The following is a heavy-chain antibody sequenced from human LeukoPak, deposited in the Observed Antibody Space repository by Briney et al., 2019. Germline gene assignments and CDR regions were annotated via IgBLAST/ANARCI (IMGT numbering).Heavy chain of an antibody. CDR2: ISYDGSNK. CDR3: AKLLYYYDSSQPY. Sequence: GGSLRLSCAASGFTFSSYAMHWVRQAPAKGLEWVAVISYDGSNKYYADSMKGRFTISRDNSKNTLYLQMNSLRAEDTAVYYCAKLLYYYDSSQPYWGQGTLVTVSS. V-gene: IGHV3-30*04. J-gene: IGHJ4*02. CDR1: GFTFSSYA. D-gene: IGHD3-22*01.